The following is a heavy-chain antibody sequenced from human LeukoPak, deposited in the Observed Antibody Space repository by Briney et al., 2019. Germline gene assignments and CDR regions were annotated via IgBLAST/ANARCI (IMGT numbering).Heavy chain of an antibody. CDR3: ARGGSYFVPRYYFDY. V-gene: IGHV3-48*01. Sequence: PGGSLRLSCAASGFTFSSYSMNWVRQAPGKGLEWVSYISSSSSTIYYADSVKGRFTISRDNSKNTLYLQMNSLRAEDTAVYYCARGGSYFVPRYYFDYWGQGTLVTVSS. D-gene: IGHD3-9*01. CDR1: GFTFSSYS. J-gene: IGHJ4*02. CDR2: ISSSSSTI.